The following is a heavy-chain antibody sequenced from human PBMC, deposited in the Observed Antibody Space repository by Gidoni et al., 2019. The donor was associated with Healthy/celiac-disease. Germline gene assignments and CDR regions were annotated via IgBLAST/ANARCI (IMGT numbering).Heavy chain of an antibody. Sequence: QVQLQESGPGLVKPSQTLSLTCPVSGGSISSCGYYWSWIRQHPGKGLELIVYIYYSGSTYYNPSLKSRVTISVDTSKNQFSLKLSSVTAADTAVYYCARDHDYHNWFDPWGQGTLVTVSS. CDR3: ARDHDYHNWFDP. V-gene: IGHV4-31*03. J-gene: IGHJ5*02. CDR1: GGSISSCGYY. CDR2: IYYSGST. D-gene: IGHD4-17*01.